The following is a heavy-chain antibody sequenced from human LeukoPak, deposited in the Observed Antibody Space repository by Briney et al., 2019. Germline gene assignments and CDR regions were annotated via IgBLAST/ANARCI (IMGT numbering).Heavy chain of an antibody. CDR2: INPSGGST. J-gene: IGHJ6*02. CDR1: GYTFTSYY. D-gene: IGHD5-12*01. Sequence: ASVKVSCKASGYTFTSYYMHWVRQAPGQGLEWMGIINPSGGSTSYAQKFQGRVTMTRDTSTSTVYMELSSLRSEDTAVYYCARVRVATTLNYYYCGMDVWGQGTTVTVSS. CDR3: ARVRVATTLNYYYCGMDV. V-gene: IGHV1-46*01.